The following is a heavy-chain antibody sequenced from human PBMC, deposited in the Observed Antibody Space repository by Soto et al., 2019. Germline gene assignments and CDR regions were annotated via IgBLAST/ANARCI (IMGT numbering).Heavy chain of an antibody. CDR3: AGDRRSSWYNGTFYFDS. J-gene: IGHJ4*02. CDR1: GGTFTTYD. Sequence: QVQLVQSGAEVRKPGSSVKVSCKASGGTFTTYDISWVRQAPGQGLEWMGGIIPLFDATKYAQKFQGRVTNTADKSTGTAYMELSSLRSEDTAMYYCAGDRRSSWYNGTFYFDSWGQGTLVTVSS. D-gene: IGHD6-19*01. V-gene: IGHV1-69*06. CDR2: IIPLFDAT.